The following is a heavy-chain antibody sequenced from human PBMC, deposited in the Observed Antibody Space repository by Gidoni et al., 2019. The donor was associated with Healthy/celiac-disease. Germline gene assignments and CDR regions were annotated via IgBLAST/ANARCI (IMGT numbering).Heavy chain of an antibody. CDR3: ARGRSLGELSLDY. J-gene: IGHJ4*02. CDR2: ISSSSSYI. CDR1: GFTFSSYS. V-gene: IGHV3-21*01. Sequence: EVQLVESGGGLVKPGGSLRLSCAASGFTFSSYSMNWVRQAPGKGLEWVSSISSSSSYIYYADSVKGRFTISRDNAKNSLYLQMNSLRAEDTAVYYCARGRSLGELSLDYWGQGTLVTVSS. D-gene: IGHD3-16*02.